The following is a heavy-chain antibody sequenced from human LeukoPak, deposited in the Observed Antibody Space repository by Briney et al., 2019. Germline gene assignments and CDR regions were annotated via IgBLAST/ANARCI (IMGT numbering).Heavy chain of an antibody. CDR3: ARDGEEWELLTLSWFDP. CDR2: INPNSGGT. V-gene: IGHV1-2*02. D-gene: IGHD1-26*01. J-gene: IGHJ5*02. CDR1: GYTFTGYY. Sequence: GASVKVSCKASGYTFTGYYMHWVRQAPGQGLEWMGWINPNSGGTNYAQKFQGRVTMTRDTSISTAYMELSRLRSDDTAVYYCARDGEEWELLTLSWFDPWGQGTLVTVSS.